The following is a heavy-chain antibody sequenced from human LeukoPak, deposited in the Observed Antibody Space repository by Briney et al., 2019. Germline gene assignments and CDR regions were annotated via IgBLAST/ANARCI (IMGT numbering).Heavy chain of an antibody. V-gene: IGHV1-3*01. Sequence: ASVKVSCKASGYTFTSYAMHWVRQAPGQRLERMGWINAGNGNTKYSQKFQGRVTITRDTSASTAYMELSSLRSEDTAVYYCARESIAAAGTRSLYFQHWGQGTLVTVSS. CDR1: GYTFTSYA. J-gene: IGHJ1*01. CDR3: ARESIAAAGTRSLYFQH. D-gene: IGHD6-13*01. CDR2: INAGNGNT.